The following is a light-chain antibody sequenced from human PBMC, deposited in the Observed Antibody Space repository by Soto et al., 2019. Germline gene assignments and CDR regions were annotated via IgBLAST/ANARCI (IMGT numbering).Light chain of an antibody. V-gene: IGKV1-9*01. CDR1: QGISSY. Sequence: DIQLTQSPSFLSASVGDRVTMTCRASQGISSYLAWYQLKPGKAPQLLIYAASTLQSGVPSRFSGSGSGTEFTLTISSLQPEDFATYYCQQLNSYPLTFGGGTKVDIK. CDR3: QQLNSYPLT. CDR2: AAS. J-gene: IGKJ4*01.